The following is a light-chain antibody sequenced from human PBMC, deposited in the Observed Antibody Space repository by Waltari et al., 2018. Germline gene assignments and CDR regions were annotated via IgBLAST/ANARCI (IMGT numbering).Light chain of an antibody. V-gene: IGKV3-11*01. Sequence: EVVLTQSPATLSLSPGERAPLSCRASQSVSNYLAWYQQKPGQAPRLLIYDASNRATGIPARFSGSGSGTDFTLTISSLEPEDFAVYYCQQRSNWPPRFTFGPGTKVDIK. CDR2: DAS. CDR3: QQRSNWPPRFT. CDR1: QSVSNY. J-gene: IGKJ3*01.